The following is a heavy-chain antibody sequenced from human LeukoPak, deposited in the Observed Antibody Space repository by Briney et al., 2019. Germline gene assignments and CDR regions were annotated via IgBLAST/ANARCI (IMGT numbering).Heavy chain of an antibody. CDR1: GFTVSSKY. J-gene: IGHJ4*02. V-gene: IGHV3-66*02. D-gene: IGHD2-2*01. Sequence: PGGSLRLPCAASGFTVSSKYMCWVSRAPGRGLEGVSVISNRGSTYYADSVKGRFTISRDNSKNTLCLQMNSLRAEDTAVYYCARGPRSYQLLYWGQGTLVTVSS. CDR2: ISNRGST. CDR3: ARGPRSYQLLY.